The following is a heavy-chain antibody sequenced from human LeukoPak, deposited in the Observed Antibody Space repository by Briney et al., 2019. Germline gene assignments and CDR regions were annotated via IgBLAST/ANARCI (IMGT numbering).Heavy chain of an antibody. Sequence: SETLSLTRTVSGGSISSSSYYWGWIRQPPGKGLEWIGSIYYSGSTYYNPSLKSRVTISVDTSKNQFSLKLSSVTAADTAVYYCAREVVGSYHLGPFDYWGQGTLVTVSS. J-gene: IGHJ4*02. CDR1: GGSISSSSYY. D-gene: IGHD1-26*01. CDR2: IYYSGST. V-gene: IGHV4-39*07. CDR3: AREVVGSYHLGPFDY.